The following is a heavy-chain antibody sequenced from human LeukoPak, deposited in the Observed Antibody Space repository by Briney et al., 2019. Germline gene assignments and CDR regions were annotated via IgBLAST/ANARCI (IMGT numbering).Heavy chain of an antibody. CDR1: GGSLSSSDYH. D-gene: IGHD1-26*01. CDR2: MYYSGST. CDR3: ARGALLVGAIHFDY. Sequence: SETLSLTCTVSGGSLSSSDYHWGWIRQPPGKGLEWIGSMYYSGSTYYNPSLKSRVTISVDTSKNQFSLKLSSVTAADTAVYYCARGALLVGAIHFDYWGQGTLVTVSS. V-gene: IGHV4-39*07. J-gene: IGHJ4*02.